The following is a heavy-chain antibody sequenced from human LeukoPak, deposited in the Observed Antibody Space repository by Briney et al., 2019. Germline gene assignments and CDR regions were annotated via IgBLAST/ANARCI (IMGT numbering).Heavy chain of an antibody. J-gene: IGHJ4*02. CDR1: GGSISSSSYY. Sequence: PETLSLTCTVSGGSISSSSYYWGWIRQPPGKGLEWIGSIYYSGSTYYNPSLKSRVTISVDTSKNQFSLKLSSVTAADTAVYYCAREVLGGFDYWGQGTLVTVSS. CDR2: IYYSGST. CDR3: AREVLGGFDY. V-gene: IGHV4-39*07. D-gene: IGHD3-10*01.